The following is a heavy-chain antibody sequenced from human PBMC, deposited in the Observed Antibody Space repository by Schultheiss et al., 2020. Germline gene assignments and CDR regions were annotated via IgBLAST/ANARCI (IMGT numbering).Heavy chain of an antibody. J-gene: IGHJ4*02. CDR3: ARDFLEGAFDY. CDR2: ISSSSSYI. Sequence: GGSLRLSCAASGFTFSTYSMNWVRQAPGKGLEWVSSISSSSSYIYYADSVKGRFTISRDNAKNSLYLQMNSLRAEDTAVYYCARDFLEGAFDYWGQGTLVTVSS. V-gene: IGHV3-21*01. CDR1: GFTFSTYS. D-gene: IGHD3-3*01.